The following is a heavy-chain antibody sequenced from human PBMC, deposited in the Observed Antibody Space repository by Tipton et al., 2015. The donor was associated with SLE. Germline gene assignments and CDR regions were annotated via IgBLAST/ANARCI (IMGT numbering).Heavy chain of an antibody. CDR3: VREYKLPGYSTYSFDV. CDR1: GASMNNDSHY. D-gene: IGHD4-23*01. V-gene: IGHV4-39*02. J-gene: IGHJ4*02. Sequence: TLSLTCSVSGASMNNDSHYWTWLRQSPGVGLEWIGSIFHSGTTYYKRSLKSRVALSVDTAKRRFSLRLTSLTAADTAVYFCVREYKLPGYSTYSFDVWGQGILVTVSS. CDR2: IFHSGTT.